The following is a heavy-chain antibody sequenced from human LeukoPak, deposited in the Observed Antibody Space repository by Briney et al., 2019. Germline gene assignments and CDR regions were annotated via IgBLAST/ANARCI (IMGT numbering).Heavy chain of an antibody. J-gene: IGHJ4*02. CDR2: ISSDGYRT. D-gene: IGHD3-10*01. V-gene: IGHV3-30*18. CDR3: AKGLGTGSVLARPLHY. Sequence: GGSLGLSCAASGFPFSTYDMHWVRQAPDKGLQWVAVISSDGYRTDYPDSVRGRFTISRDNFKNTVDLQMISVTAEDTAMYFCAKGLGTGSVLARPLHYWGQGTLVTVSS. CDR1: GFPFSTYD.